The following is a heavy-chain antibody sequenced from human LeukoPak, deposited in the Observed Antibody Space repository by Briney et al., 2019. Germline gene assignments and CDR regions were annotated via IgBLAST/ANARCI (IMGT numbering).Heavy chain of an antibody. V-gene: IGHV3-21*01. J-gene: IGHJ4*02. CDR3: ARAVWFGEREDY. D-gene: IGHD3-10*01. CDR2: ISSSSSYI. Sequence: GGSLRLSCAASGFTFSSYSMNWVRQAPGKGLEWVSSISSSSSYIYYADSVKGRFTISRDNAKNSLYLQMNSLRAEDTAVYYCARAVWFGEREDYWGQGTLVTVSS. CDR1: GFTFSSYS.